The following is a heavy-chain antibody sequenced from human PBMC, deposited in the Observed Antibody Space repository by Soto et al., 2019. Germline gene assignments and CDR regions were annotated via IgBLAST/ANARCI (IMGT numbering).Heavy chain of an antibody. V-gene: IGHV1-18*01. CDR1: GYTFTGIG. J-gene: IGHJ5*02. Sequence: QVQLVQSGAEVKKPGASVKVSCKASGYTFTGIGITGVGRAPGQGLEWMGWISAYNGNTNYAQKLQGRVTMTTDTSTSTAYMEVRSLRSDDTAVYYCARSSGTSYIWFDPWGQGTLVTVSS. CDR2: ISAYNGNT. D-gene: IGHD1-26*01. CDR3: ARSSGTSYIWFDP.